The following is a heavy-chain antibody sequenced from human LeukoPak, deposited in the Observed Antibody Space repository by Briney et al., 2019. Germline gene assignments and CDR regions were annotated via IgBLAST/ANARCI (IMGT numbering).Heavy chain of an antibody. V-gene: IGHV4-4*08. J-gene: IGHJ4*02. CDR1: GGSIFSYY. CDR3: ARENSSSSFDY. D-gene: IGHD6-6*01. Sequence: SETLSLTCTVSGGSIFSYYWNWIRQSPGKGLEWLGYIYSNGITNYSPSLRSRGTISIATSKNQFSLRLASVTAADTAVYYCARENSSSSFDYWGQGTLVTVSS. CDR2: IYSNGIT.